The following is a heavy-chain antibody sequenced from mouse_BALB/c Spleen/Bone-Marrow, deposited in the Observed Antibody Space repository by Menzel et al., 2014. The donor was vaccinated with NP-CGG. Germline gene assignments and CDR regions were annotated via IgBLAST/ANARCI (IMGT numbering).Heavy chain of an antibody. J-gene: IGHJ3*01. Sequence: EVQLQQSGAEPVKPGASAKLSCTASGFNIKDTYMHWVKQRPEQGLEWIGRIDPANGNTKYDPKFQGKATITADTSSNTAYLQLSSLTSEDTAVYYCANYYYGSSLFAYWGQGTLVTVSA. CDR2: IDPANGNT. CDR3: ANYYYGSSLFAY. V-gene: IGHV14-3*02. D-gene: IGHD1-1*01. CDR1: GFNIKDTY.